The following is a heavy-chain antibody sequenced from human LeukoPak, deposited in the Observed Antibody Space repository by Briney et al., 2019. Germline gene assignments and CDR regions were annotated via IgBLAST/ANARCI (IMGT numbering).Heavy chain of an antibody. J-gene: IGHJ5*02. CDR2: INPSGGST. CDR1: GYTFTSYY. CDR3: ARSGSVWFGELQASNWFDP. V-gene: IGHV1-46*01. Sequence: AASVKVSCKASGYTFTSYYMHWVRQAPGQGLEWMGIINPSGGSTSYAQKFQGRVTMTRDTSISTAYMELSRLRSDDTAVYYCARSGSVWFGELQASNWFDPWGQGTLVTVSS. D-gene: IGHD3-10*01.